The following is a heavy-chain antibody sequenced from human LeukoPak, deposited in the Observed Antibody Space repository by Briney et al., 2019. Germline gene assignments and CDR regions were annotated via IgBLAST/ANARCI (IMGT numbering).Heavy chain of an antibody. D-gene: IGHD1-1*01. CDR1: GCTFTSYG. CDR2: IRTYNGNT. CDR3: ARDLGPVTTGSWNDAANWFDP. V-gene: IGHV1-18*01. Sequence: GASVKVSCKASGCTFTSYGISWVRQAPGQGLEWMGWIRTYNGNTKYAQKVQARVTMTTDTSTSTAYVELRSLRSDDTAVYYCARDLGPVTTGSWNDAANWFDPWGQGTLVTVSS. J-gene: IGHJ5*02.